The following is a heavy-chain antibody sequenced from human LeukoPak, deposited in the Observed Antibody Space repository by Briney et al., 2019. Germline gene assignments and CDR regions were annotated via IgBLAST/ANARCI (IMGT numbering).Heavy chain of an antibody. CDR2: MSSIGST. Sequence: SETLSLTCSVSDDSFSTHYWTWIRHPPRKGLEWIGYMSSIGSTNYNPSLQSRVTITVDTSKKQFSLKMTSVTAADTAVYYCARDPTTVTKGFDVWGQGTMVTVSS. J-gene: IGHJ3*01. V-gene: IGHV4-59*11. CDR3: ARDPTTVTKGFDV. CDR1: DDSFSTHY. D-gene: IGHD4-17*01.